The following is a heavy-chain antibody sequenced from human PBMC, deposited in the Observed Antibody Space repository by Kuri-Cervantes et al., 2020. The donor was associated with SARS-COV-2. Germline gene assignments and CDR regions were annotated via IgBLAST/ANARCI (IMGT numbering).Heavy chain of an antibody. CDR2: SNAGNGNT. D-gene: IGHD6-13*01. J-gene: IGHJ4*02. Sequence: ASVKVSCKASGYTFTSYAMHWVRQAPGQRLEWMGWSNAGNGNTKYSQEFQGRVTITRDTSASTAYMELSSLRSEDMAVYYCARDRTFNTIAGDFDYWGQGTLVTVSS. V-gene: IGHV1-3*02. CDR3: ARDRTFNTIAGDFDY. CDR1: GYTFTSYA.